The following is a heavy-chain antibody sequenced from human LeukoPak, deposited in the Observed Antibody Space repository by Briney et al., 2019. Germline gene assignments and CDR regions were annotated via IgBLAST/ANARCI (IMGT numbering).Heavy chain of an antibody. J-gene: IGHJ4*02. V-gene: IGHV5-51*01. Sequence: GASPKISSKGSGYSFTSYWIGWVRQLPPKGLEGMGIIYPGDSDTRYSPSFQSRVTISADKSTSNAYLQLSSLKASDTAVYYCEAKSRYNWNDRDYWGKGTLVTVSS. CDR2: IYPGDSDT. D-gene: IGHD1-1*01. CDR1: GYSFTSYW. CDR3: EAKSRYNWNDRDY.